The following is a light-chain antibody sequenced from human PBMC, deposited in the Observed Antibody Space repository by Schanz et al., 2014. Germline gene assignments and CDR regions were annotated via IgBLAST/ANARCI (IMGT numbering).Light chain of an antibody. V-gene: IGKV3-15*01. J-gene: IGKJ1*01. CDR2: DAS. Sequence: EIVLTQSPGTLSLSPGERATLSCRASQSVSSSYLAWYQQKPGQAPRLLIYDASTRATGIPARFSGSGSGTEFTLTISSLQSEDFAVYYCQQYNNWPPWTFGPGTMVEFK. CDR3: QQYNNWPPWT. CDR1: QSVSSSY.